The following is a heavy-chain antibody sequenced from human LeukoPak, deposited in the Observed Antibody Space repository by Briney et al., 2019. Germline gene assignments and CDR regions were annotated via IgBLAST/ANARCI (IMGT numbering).Heavy chain of an antibody. CDR2: MNPNSGNT. Sequence: ASVKVSCKASGYTFTSYDINWVRQATGQGLEWMGWMNPNSGNTGYAQKFQGRVTITRNTSISTAYMELGSLRSEDTAVYYCARAFRDGYKLSYWGQGTLVTVSS. CDR3: ARAFRDGYKLSY. D-gene: IGHD5-24*01. J-gene: IGHJ4*02. CDR1: GYTFTSYD. V-gene: IGHV1-8*03.